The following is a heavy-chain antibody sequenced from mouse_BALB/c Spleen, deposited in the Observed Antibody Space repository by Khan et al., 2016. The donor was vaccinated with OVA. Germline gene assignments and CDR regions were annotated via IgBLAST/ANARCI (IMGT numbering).Heavy chain of an antibody. Sequence: EVQLQESGPDLVKPSQSLSLTCTVTGYSITSGYSWHWIRQFPGNKMEWMGYIPYSGSTSYNPSLKSRISITRDKSKNQFVLQLNSVTTEDTSTYYCAGGFPTYWGQGTLVTVSA. CDR3: AGGFPTY. V-gene: IGHV3-1*02. CDR1: GYSITSGYS. CDR2: IPYSGST. J-gene: IGHJ3*01.